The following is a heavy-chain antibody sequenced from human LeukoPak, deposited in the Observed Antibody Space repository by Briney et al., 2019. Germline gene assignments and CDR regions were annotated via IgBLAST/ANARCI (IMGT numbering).Heavy chain of an antibody. D-gene: IGHD6-13*01. CDR1: GYTFTSYG. V-gene: IGHV1-18*01. J-gene: IGHJ3*02. CDR2: ISAYNGNT. Sequence: GASVKVSCKASGYTFTSYGISWVRQAPGQGLEWMGWISAYNGNTNYVQKLQGRVTMTTDTSTSTAYMELRSLRSDDTAVYYCARDRAAAGVRDAFDIWGQGTMVTVSS. CDR3: ARDRAAAGVRDAFDI.